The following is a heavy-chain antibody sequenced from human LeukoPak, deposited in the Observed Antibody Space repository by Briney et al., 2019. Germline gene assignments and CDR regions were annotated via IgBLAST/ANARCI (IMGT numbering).Heavy chain of an antibody. Sequence: SETLSLTCAVYGGSFSGYYWSWIRQPPGKGLEWIEEINHSGSTNYNPSLKSRVTISVDTSKNQFSLKLSSVTAADTAVYYCARGRIAARADFDYWGQGTLVTVSS. J-gene: IGHJ4*02. CDR1: GGSFSGYY. CDR3: ARGRIAARADFDY. CDR2: INHSGST. V-gene: IGHV4-34*01. D-gene: IGHD6-6*01.